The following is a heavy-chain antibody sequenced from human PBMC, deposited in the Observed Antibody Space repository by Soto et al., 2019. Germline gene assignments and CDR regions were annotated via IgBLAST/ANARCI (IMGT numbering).Heavy chain of an antibody. CDR1: GGSISSGGYS. CDR2: IYHSGST. Sequence: PSETLSLTCAVSGGSISSGGYSWSWIRQPPGKGLEWIGYIYHSGSTYYNPSLKSRVTISVDRSKNQFSLKLSSVTAADTAVYYCARGTPGPLDYWGEETRVTVS. V-gene: IGHV4-30-2*01. J-gene: IGHJ4*02. CDR3: ARGTPGPLDY.